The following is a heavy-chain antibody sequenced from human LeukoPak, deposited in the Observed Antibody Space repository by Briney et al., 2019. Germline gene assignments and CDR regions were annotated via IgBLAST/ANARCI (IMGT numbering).Heavy chain of an antibody. J-gene: IGHJ6*03. CDR3: ARDPYYYGSGINYMDV. CDR1: GFTFSSYS. V-gene: IGHV3-48*04. D-gene: IGHD3-10*01. Sequence: GGSLRLSCAASGFTFSSYSMNWVRQAPGKGLEWVSYISSSGSTIYYADSVKGRFTISRDNAKNSLYLQMNSLRAEDTAVYYCARDPYYYGSGINYMDVWGKGTTVTISS. CDR2: ISSSGSTI.